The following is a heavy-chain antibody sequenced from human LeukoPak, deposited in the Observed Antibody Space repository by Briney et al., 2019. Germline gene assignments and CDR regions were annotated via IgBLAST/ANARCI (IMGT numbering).Heavy chain of an antibody. Sequence: GGSLRLSCAASGFTFSSYAMSWVRQAPGKGLEWVSVIYSGGSTYYADSVKGRFTISRDNSKNTLYLQMNSLRAEDTAVYYCARDRGYDSSGYYTEHAFDIWGQGTMVTVSS. CDR1: GFTFSSYA. CDR3: ARDRGYDSSGYYTEHAFDI. J-gene: IGHJ3*02. V-gene: IGHV3-66*01. CDR2: IYSGGST. D-gene: IGHD3-22*01.